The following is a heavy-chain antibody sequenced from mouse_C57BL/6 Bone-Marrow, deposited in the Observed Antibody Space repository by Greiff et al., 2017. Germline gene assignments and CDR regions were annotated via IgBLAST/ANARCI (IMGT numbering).Heavy chain of an antibody. CDR3: AREGGIYYLWYFDV. J-gene: IGHJ1*03. D-gene: IGHD1-1*01. Sequence: VQLQQSGPGLVKPSQSLSLTCSVTGYSITSCYYRNWIRQFPGNKLECMGYISYDGSNNYNPSLKNRTTLTRDTSKSQFFLKLNSVTTEDTATYYCAREGGIYYLWYFDVWGTGTTVTVSS. CDR2: ISYDGSN. V-gene: IGHV3-6*01. CDR1: GYSITSCYY.